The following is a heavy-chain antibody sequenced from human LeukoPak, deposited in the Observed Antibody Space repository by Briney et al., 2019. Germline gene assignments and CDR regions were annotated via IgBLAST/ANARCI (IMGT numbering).Heavy chain of an antibody. Sequence: PSETLSLTCTVSRGSISTYFWSWIRQPAGKGLEWIGHIYSSGRTNYNPSLKSRVTMSVDTSKNQFSLKLSSVTAADTAVYYCARETPGDTLVSWYFDLWGRGTLVTVSS. J-gene: IGHJ2*01. CDR1: RGSISTYF. CDR2: IYSSGRT. V-gene: IGHV4-4*07. D-gene: IGHD2-2*02. CDR3: ARETPGDTLVSWYFDL.